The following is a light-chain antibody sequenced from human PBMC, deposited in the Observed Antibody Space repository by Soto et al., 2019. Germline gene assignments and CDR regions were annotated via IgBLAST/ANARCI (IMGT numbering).Light chain of an antibody. CDR3: QQYGSPPIT. CDR1: QSVSSTY. V-gene: IGKV3-20*01. Sequence: EGVLTQSPATLALSPRERAPPSCKPSQSVSSTYLAWYQQQPGQAPRLLMTGTSNRATGTPDRFSGSGSGTDFTLTISRLEPEDFAVYYCQQYGSPPITFGQGTRLEIK. CDR2: GTS. J-gene: IGKJ5*01.